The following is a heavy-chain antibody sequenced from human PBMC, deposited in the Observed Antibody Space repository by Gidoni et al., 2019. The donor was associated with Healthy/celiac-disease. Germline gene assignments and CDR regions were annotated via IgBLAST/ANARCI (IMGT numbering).Heavy chain of an antibody. CDR2: IYYSGST. V-gene: IGHV4-59*01. CDR1: GGSISSYY. D-gene: IGHD3-3*01. J-gene: IGHJ6*02. CDR3: ARVPNFGVANVGMDV. Sequence: QVQLQESGPGLVKPSETLSLTCPVSGGSISSYYWSWIRQPPGKGLEWIGYIYYSGSTNYNPSLKSRVTISVDTSKNQFSLKLSSVTAADTAVYYCARVPNFGVANVGMDVWGQGTTVTVSS.